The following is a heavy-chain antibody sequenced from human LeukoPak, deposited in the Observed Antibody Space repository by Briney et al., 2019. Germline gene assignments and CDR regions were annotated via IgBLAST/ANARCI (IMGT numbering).Heavy chain of an antibody. CDR3: ARGGDGYSSGWYHESAFDP. Sequence: ASVKVSCKASGNTFTDYYVHWVLQAPGHGLEWMGRINPNSGDTNYAQNFQGRVTMTRDTSISTAYMELSRLRSDDTAVHYCARGGDGYSSGWYHESAFDPWGQGTLVTVSS. D-gene: IGHD6-19*01. CDR2: INPNSGDT. J-gene: IGHJ5*02. CDR1: GNTFTDYY. V-gene: IGHV1-2*06.